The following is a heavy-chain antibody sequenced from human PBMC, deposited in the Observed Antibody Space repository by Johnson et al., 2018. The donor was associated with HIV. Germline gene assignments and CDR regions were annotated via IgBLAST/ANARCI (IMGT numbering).Heavy chain of an antibody. CDR1: GFTFSSYA. J-gene: IGHJ3*02. V-gene: IGHV3-30-3*01. Sequence: QVQLVESGGGVVQPGGSLILSCAASGFTFSSYAMHWVRQAPGKGLEWVAIMSYDGSNKYYADSVKGRFTISRDNSKNTLYLQMNSLRAEDTAVYYCARDLGPDGAFDIWGQGTMVTVSS. CDR3: ARDLGPDGAFDI. CDR2: MSYDGSNK. D-gene: IGHD5-24*01.